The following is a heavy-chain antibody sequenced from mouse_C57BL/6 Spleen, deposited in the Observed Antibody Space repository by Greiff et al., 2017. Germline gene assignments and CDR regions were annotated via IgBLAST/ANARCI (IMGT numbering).Heavy chain of an antibody. Sequence: DVKLVESGGGLVKPGGSLKLSCAASGFTFSDYGMHWVRQAPEKGLEWVAYISSGSSTIYYEDTVKGRFTISRDNAKNTLFLQMTSLRSEDTAMYYCARPYYYGSSFYARDYWGQGTSVTVSS. V-gene: IGHV5-17*01. J-gene: IGHJ4*01. CDR1: GFTFSDYG. CDR2: ISSGSSTI. CDR3: ARPYYYGSSFYARDY. D-gene: IGHD1-1*01.